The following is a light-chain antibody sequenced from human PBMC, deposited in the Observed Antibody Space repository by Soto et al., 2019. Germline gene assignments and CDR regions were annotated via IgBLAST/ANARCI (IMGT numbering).Light chain of an antibody. CDR2: GNN. CDR3: QSNDSSVSAWM. CDR1: GSNIGAGSS. V-gene: IGLV1-40*01. J-gene: IGLJ3*02. Sequence: QSVLTQPPSVSGAPGQRVTISCTGSGSNIGAGSSVQWYQHFPGKAPKLLIYGNNNRASGVPDRFSGSKSGTSASLAITGLQTEDEADYYCQSNDSSVSAWMFGGGTKLTVL.